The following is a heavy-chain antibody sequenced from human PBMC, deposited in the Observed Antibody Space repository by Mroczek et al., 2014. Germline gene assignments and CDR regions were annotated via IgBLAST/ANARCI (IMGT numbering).Heavy chain of an antibody. J-gene: IGHJ2*01. CDR3: AKPSHPAAAGTNPHWYFDL. V-gene: IGHV3-23*04. CDR1: GFTFSSYA. Sequence: VQLVQSGGGLVQPGESLRLSCAASGFTFSSYAMSWVRQAPGKGLEWVSAISGSGGSTYYADSVKGRFTISRDNSKNTLYLQMNSLRAEDTAVYYCAKPSHPAAAGTNPHWYFDLVGPWHPGHCLL. D-gene: IGHD6-13*01. CDR2: ISGSGGST.